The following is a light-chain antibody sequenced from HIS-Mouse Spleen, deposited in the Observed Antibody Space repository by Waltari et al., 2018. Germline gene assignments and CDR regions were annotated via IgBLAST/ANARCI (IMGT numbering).Light chain of an antibody. J-gene: IGKJ2*01. CDR1: QGISSY. V-gene: IGKV1-9*01. CDR2: AES. Sequence: DIQLTQSPSFLSESVGDRVTITCRASQGISSYLAWYQQRPGKAPKLLIYAESTLQSGVPSRFSGSGSWTEFTRTISILQPEDFATYYCQQINSYPYTLGQGTKLEIK. CDR3: QQINSYPYT.